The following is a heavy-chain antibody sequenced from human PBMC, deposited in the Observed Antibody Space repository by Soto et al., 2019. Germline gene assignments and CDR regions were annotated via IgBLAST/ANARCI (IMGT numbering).Heavy chain of an antibody. J-gene: IGHJ4*02. D-gene: IGHD4-4*01. CDR3: ARKFTVTTGFDY. CDR1: GGSFSGYS. V-gene: IGHV4-34*01. CDR2: INHSGST. Sequence: SETLSLTWAVYGGSFSGYSWTWFRQPPGTGLEWIGEINHSGSTNYNPSLKSRVTISVDTSKNQFSLKLSSVTAADTSVYYCARKFTVTTGFDYWGQGTLVTVS.